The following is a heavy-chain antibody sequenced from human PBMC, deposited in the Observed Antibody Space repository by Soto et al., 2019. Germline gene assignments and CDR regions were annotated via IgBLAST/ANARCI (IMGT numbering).Heavy chain of an antibody. V-gene: IGHV4-34*01. CDR3: ARAGIAAAGTIENYWFDP. J-gene: IGHJ5*02. D-gene: IGHD6-13*01. Sequence: SETLSLTCAVYGGSFSGYYWSWIRQPPGKGLEWIGEINHSGSTNYNPSLKSRVTISVDTSKNQFSLKLSSVTAADTAVYYCARAGIAAAGTIENYWFDPWGQGTLVTVSS. CDR2: INHSGST. CDR1: GGSFSGYY.